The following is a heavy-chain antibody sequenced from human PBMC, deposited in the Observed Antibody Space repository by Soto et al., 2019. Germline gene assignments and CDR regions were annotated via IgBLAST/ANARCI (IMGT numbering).Heavy chain of an antibody. Sequence: QVQLVQSGAEVKKPGSSVTVSCKTSGGTFSKDAINWVRQAPGQGLEWMGLLIPVFGSPIYAQKFQGRIRITADKSTSTAFMDLSSLRSEDTAVYYCTRVLGYTFEPGKTRYSAMDVWGQGTMVSVSS. D-gene: IGHD5-18*01. J-gene: IGHJ6*02. CDR2: LIPVFGSP. CDR1: GGTFSKDA. V-gene: IGHV1-69*06. CDR3: TRVLGYTFEPGKTRYSAMDV.